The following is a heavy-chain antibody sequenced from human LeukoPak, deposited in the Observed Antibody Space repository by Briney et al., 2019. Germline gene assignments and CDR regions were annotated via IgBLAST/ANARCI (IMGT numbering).Heavy chain of an antibody. CDR3: ARSGIRFADTMIWFGDS. D-gene: IGHD3-10*01. V-gene: IGHV1-46*01. CDR1: GYTFTSYY. Sequence: ASVKVSCKASGYTFTSYYMHWVRQAPGQGLEWMGIINTSGGSTSYAQKFQGRVTMTRDTSTSTVYMELSSLRSEDTAVYYCARSGIRFADTMIWFGDSWGQGTLVTVSS. J-gene: IGHJ4*02. CDR2: INTSGGST.